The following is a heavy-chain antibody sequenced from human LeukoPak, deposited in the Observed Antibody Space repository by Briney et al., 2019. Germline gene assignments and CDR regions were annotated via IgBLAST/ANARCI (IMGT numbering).Heavy chain of an antibody. CDR2: IIPIFGTA. CDR1: GGTFSSYA. V-gene: IGHV1-69*13. J-gene: IGHJ4*02. D-gene: IGHD5-18*01. CDR3: ARWWADLVDTAMVFDY. Sequence: GASVKVSCKASGGTFSSYAISWVRQAPGQGLEWMGGIIPIFGTANYAQKFQGRVTITADESTSTAYMELSSLRSEDTAVYYCARWWADLVDTAMVFDYWGQGTLATVSS.